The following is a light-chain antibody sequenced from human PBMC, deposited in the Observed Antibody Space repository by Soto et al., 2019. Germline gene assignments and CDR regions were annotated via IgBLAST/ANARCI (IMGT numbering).Light chain of an antibody. J-gene: IGKJ5*01. CDR1: QDIAIY. CDR2: AAS. Sequence: DIQLTQSPSSLSASVGDRVTITCRARQDIAIYLAWYQKKPGEAPKLLIYAASTLHGGVPSRFSGSGSGTDFTLTISSLQSEDSAIYFCQQYHNWPRRITFGQGTRLEIK. CDR3: QQYHNWPRRIT. V-gene: IGKV1-9*01.